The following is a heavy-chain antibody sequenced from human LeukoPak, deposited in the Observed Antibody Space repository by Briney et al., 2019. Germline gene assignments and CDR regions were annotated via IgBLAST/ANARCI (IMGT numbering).Heavy chain of an antibody. CDR2: IWYDGTKE. CDR1: GFTLSSHG. Sequence: GGSLRHSCAASGFTLSSHGMHWVRQAPGKGLEWVALIWYDGTKENYADSVKGRFTISRDLSKNTLNLQMNSLRVEDTAVYYCARDLSFGSLDFRGQGTLVTVSS. D-gene: IGHD1-26*01. CDR3: ARDLSFGSLDF. J-gene: IGHJ4*02. V-gene: IGHV3-33*01.